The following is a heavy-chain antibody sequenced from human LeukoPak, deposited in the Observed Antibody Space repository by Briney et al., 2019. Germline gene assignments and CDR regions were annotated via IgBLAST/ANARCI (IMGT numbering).Heavy chain of an antibody. CDR1: GDSISSGGSY. V-gene: IGHV4-30-2*01. D-gene: IGHD2-15*01. J-gene: IGHJ4*02. CDR2: VYHSGNT. CDR3: ARDQHSTLLYFDS. Sequence: SQTLSLTCTVSGDSISSGGSYWSWIRQPPGKGLEWIGYVYHSGNTYYSPSLESRVTMSVDRSRSQFSLKLNSVTAADTAVYYCARDQHSTLLYFDSWGQGSLVTVSS.